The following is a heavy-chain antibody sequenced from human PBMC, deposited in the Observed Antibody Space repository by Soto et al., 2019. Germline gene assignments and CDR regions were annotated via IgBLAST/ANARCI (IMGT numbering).Heavy chain of an antibody. CDR1: GYTFTSYA. Sequence: GASVKVSCKASGYTFTSYAMHLVRQAPGQRLEWKGWMNPNSGNTGYAQKFQGRVTMTRNTSISTAYMELSSLRSEDTAVYYCARTLYGDNVDYWGQGTLVTVSS. D-gene: IGHD4-17*01. J-gene: IGHJ4*02. V-gene: IGHV1-8*02. CDR3: ARTLYGDNVDY. CDR2: MNPNSGNT.